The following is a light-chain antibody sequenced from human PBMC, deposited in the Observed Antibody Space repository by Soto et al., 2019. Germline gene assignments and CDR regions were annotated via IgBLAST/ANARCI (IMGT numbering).Light chain of an antibody. Sequence: EIVLTQSPATLSLSPGERATLSCRASQSVGRHLAWYQQKPGQAPRLLIYDASNRATGVPARFSGSGSGTDFNLYIISLEPDDFAVYYCQQRNNWPPATFCGGTKVEIK. V-gene: IGKV3-11*01. CDR2: DAS. CDR3: QQRNNWPPAT. J-gene: IGKJ4*01. CDR1: QSVGRH.